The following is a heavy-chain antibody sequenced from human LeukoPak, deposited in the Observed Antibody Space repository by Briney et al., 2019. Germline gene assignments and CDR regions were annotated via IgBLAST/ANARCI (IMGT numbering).Heavy chain of an antibody. CDR3: ARSTDTMVRGVYYYYYGMDV. D-gene: IGHD3-10*01. Sequence: ASVKVSCKASGYTFTSYGISWVRQAPGQGLEWMGWMNPNSGNTGYAQKFQGRVTMTRNTSISTAYMELSSLRSEDTAVYYCARSTDTMVRGVYYYYYGMDVWGQGTTVTVSS. V-gene: IGHV1-8*02. CDR1: GYTFTSYG. CDR2: MNPNSGNT. J-gene: IGHJ6*02.